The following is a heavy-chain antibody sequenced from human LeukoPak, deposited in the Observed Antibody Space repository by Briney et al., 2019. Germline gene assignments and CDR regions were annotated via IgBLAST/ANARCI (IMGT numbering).Heavy chain of an antibody. D-gene: IGHD1-26*01. V-gene: IGHV3-21*01. CDR1: GFTFGSYS. Sequence: GGSLRLSCAASGFTFGSYSMNWVRQAPGKGLEWVSSISSSSSYIYYADSVKGRFTISRDNAKNSLYLQMNSLRAEDTAVYYCARDLWELLTGIDYWGQGTLVTVSS. J-gene: IGHJ4*02. CDR3: ARDLWELLTGIDY. CDR2: ISSSSSYI.